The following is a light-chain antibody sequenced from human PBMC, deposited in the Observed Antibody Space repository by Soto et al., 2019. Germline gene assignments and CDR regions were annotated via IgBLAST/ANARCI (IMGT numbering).Light chain of an antibody. CDR3: SSYTSTNTWV. V-gene: IGLV2-14*01. Sequence: QSVLTQPASVSGSPGQSITISCTGTSRDVGGYNYVSWYQQHPGKAPKFLIYEVSNRPSGVSNRFSGSKSGNTASLTISGLQAEDEADYCCSSYTSTNTWVFGGGTKLTVL. CDR2: EVS. CDR1: SRDVGGYNY. J-gene: IGLJ3*02.